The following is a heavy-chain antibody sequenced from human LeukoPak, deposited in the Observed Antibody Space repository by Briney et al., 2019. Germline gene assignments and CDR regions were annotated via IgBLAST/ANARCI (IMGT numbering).Heavy chain of an antibody. J-gene: IGHJ4*02. CDR2: ISGSGGST. Sequence: GGSLRLSCAASEFTFSSYAMSWVRQAPGKGLEWVSAISGSGGSTYYADSVKGRFTISRDNSKNTLYLQMNSLRAEDTAVYYCAKDQEQQLALDYWGQGTLVTVSS. D-gene: IGHD6-13*01. CDR3: AKDQEQQLALDY. V-gene: IGHV3-23*01. CDR1: EFTFSSYA.